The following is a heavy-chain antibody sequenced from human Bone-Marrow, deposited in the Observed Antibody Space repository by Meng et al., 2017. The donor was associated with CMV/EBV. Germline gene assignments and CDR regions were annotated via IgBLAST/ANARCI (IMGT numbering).Heavy chain of an antibody. J-gene: IGHJ5*02. CDR1: GYTFTSYD. CDR3: ARGLRENYGSGTFGWFDP. CDR2: ISTHNGNT. Sequence: ASVKVSCKASGYTFTSYDINWVRQAPGQGLEWVGWISTHNGNTNYAKRFQDRITLTTNTSTATAYMELRSLRSDDTAVYYCARGLRENYGSGTFGWFDPWGQGTLVTVSS. D-gene: IGHD3-10*01. V-gene: IGHV1-18*01.